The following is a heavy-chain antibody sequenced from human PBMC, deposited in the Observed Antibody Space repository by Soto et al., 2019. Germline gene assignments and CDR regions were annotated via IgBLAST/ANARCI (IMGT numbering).Heavy chain of an antibody. Sequence: GGSLRLSCAASGFTFTSYSMTWVRQAPGKGLEWVSSINTGGGATYYADSVKGRFTISRDNSKNTLYLQMNSLRAEDTAVYYCARGPDIVVVPVPYYYYYGMDVWGQGTTVTVSS. CDR2: INTGGGAT. D-gene: IGHD2-2*01. J-gene: IGHJ6*02. CDR1: GFTFTSYS. V-gene: IGHV3-23*01. CDR3: ARGPDIVVVPVPYYYYYGMDV.